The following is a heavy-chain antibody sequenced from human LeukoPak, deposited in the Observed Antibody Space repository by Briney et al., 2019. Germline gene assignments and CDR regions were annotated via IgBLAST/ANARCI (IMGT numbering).Heavy chain of an antibody. CDR1: GYTFTSYG. CDR3: ARDREDYLGEVFDY. D-gene: IGHD3-10*01. J-gene: IGHJ4*02. Sequence: ASVKVSCKASGYTFTSYGISWVRQAPGQGREWMGWISAYNGNTNYAQKLQGRVTMTTDTSTSTAYMELRSLRSDDPAVYYCARDREDYLGEVFDYWGQGTLVTVSS. V-gene: IGHV1-18*01. CDR2: ISAYNGNT.